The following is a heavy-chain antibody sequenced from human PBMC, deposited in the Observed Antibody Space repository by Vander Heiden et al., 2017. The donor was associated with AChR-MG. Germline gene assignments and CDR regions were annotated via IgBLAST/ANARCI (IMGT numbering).Heavy chain of an antibody. CDR1: GFPFSSYA. J-gene: IGHJ6*02. D-gene: IGHD1-26*01. CDR2: ISGSGGST. CDR3: AKAGGELAHYGMDV. Sequence: EVQLLVSGGGLVQPGGSLRLSCAASGFPFSSYAMRGVRQAPGKGLEWVSAISGSGGSTYYADAVKGRFTISRHNSKNTLYLQMNSLRAEDTAVYYCAKAGGELAHYGMDVWGQGTTVTVSS. V-gene: IGHV3-23*01.